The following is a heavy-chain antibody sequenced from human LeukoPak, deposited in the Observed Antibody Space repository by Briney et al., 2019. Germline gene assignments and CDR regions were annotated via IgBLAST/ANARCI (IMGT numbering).Heavy chain of an antibody. V-gene: IGHV3-30*02. J-gene: IGHJ6*03. Sequence: GGSLRLPCAASGFTFSSYGMHWVRQAPGKGLEWVAFIRYDGSNKYYADSAKGRFTISRDNSKNTLYLQMNSLRAEDTAVYYCAKAGGGPYQLLYFYYYYYYMDVWGKGTTVTVSS. CDR3: AKAGGGPYQLLYFYYYYYYMDV. CDR1: GFTFSSYG. D-gene: IGHD2-2*01. CDR2: IRYDGSNK.